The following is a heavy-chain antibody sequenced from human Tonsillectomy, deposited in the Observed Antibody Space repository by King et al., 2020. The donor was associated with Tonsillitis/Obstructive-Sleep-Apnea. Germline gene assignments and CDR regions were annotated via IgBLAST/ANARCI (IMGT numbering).Heavy chain of an antibody. CDR2: IYWDADK. CDR1: GFSLSTSGVG. CDR3: AHSPMGYYYYYMDV. Sequence: TLKESGPTLVKPTQTLTLTCTFSGFSLSTSGVGVGWIRQPPGKALEWLAVIYWDADKRYSPSLKSRLTITKDTSKNQVVLTMTNMDHVDTATYYCAHSPMGYYYYYMDVWGKGTTVTVSS. D-gene: IGHD3-22*01. J-gene: IGHJ6*03. V-gene: IGHV2-5*02.